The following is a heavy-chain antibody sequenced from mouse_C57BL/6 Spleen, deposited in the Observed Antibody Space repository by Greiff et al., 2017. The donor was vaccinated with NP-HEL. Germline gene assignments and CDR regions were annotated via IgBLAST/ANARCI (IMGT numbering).Heavy chain of an antibody. CDR3: ARWERYFDV. Sequence: QVQLQQPGAELVRPGSSVKLSCKASGYTFTSYWMDWVKQRPGQGLEWIGNIYSSDSGTHYNQKFKDKATLTVDKSSSTAYMQLSSLTSEDSAVYYCARWERYFDVWGTGTTVTVSS. J-gene: IGHJ1*03. CDR1: GYTFTSYW. D-gene: IGHD4-1*01. V-gene: IGHV1-61*01. CDR2: IYSSDSGT.